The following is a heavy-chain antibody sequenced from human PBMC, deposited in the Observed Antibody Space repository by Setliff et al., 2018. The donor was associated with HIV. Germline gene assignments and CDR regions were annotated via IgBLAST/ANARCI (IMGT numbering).Heavy chain of an antibody. CDR3: AKGPTYYNFWSGYYKTDAFDI. CDR2: ISYDGSNK. Sequence: GGSLRLSCAASGFTFSSHDMNWVRQAPGKGLEWVAVISYDGSNKYYADSVKGRFTISRDNSKNTLFLQMNSLRADDTAVYYCAKGPTYYNFWSGYYKTDAFDIWGQGTMVTVSS. CDR1: GFTFSSHD. D-gene: IGHD3-3*01. J-gene: IGHJ3*02. V-gene: IGHV3-30*18.